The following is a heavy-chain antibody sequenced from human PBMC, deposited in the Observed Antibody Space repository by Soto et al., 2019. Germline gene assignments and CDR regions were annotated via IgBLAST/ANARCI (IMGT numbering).Heavy chain of an antibody. D-gene: IGHD4-17*01. Sequence: SETLSLTCTVSGGSISSGGYYWSWIRQHPGKGLEWIGYIYSSGSTFYNPSLKSRVIISVDTSKNQFSLNLNSVTAADTAVYYCARVLWSTVSPTRDSWFAPRGQGALVTVSS. CDR2: IYSSGST. CDR3: ARVLWSTVSPTRDSWFAP. J-gene: IGHJ5*02. CDR1: GGSISSGGYY. V-gene: IGHV4-31*03.